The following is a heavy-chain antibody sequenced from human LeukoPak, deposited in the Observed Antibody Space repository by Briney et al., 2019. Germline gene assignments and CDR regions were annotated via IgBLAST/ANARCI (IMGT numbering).Heavy chain of an antibody. J-gene: IGHJ6*03. CDR2: IYYSGST. Sequence: SETLSLTCTVSGGSISSYYWSWIRQPPGKGLEWIGYIYYSGSTNYNPSLKSRVTISVDTSKNQFSLKLSSVTAADTAVYYCARDMATITLNYYYYMDVWGKGTTVTISS. CDR3: ARDMATITLNYYYYMDV. D-gene: IGHD5-12*01. CDR1: GGSISSYY. V-gene: IGHV4-59*01.